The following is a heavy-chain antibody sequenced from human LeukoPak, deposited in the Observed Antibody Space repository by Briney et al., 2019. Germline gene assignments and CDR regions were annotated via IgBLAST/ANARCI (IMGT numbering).Heavy chain of an antibody. J-gene: IGHJ4*02. CDR3: AKEIRDYEILTGSGGVHY. D-gene: IGHD3-9*01. V-gene: IGHV3-23*01. CDR1: GFTFSSYA. CDR2: ISGSGGTT. Sequence: PGGSLRLSCAASGFTFSSYAMSWVRQAPGKGLDWVSGISGSGGTTHYGDSVKGRFTISRDNSKNTLYLQMNSLRAEDTALYYCAKEIRDYEILTGSGGVHYWGQGILVTVSS.